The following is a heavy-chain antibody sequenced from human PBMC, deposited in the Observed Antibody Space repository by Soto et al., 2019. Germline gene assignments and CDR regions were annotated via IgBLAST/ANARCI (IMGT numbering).Heavy chain of an antibody. CDR3: TRDYGGYCSGDACYFGSLDS. D-gene: IGHD2-15*01. V-gene: IGHV1-2*02. Sequence: ASVKVSCKASGYTFTGYYLHWVRQAPGQGLEWMGWINPNGGGRNYAQKFQGRVTMTRDTSINTAYMELNTLGSDDTAVYYCTRDYGGYCSGDACYFGSLDSWGQGTLVTVSS. J-gene: IGHJ5*01. CDR1: GYTFTGYY. CDR2: INPNGGGR.